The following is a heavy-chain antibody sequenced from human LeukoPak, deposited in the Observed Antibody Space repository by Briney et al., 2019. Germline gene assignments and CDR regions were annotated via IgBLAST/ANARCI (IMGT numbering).Heavy chain of an antibody. CDR3: ARDQASSTSCYLGCAMDV. J-gene: IGHJ6*04. Sequence: GASVKVSCKASGYTFTSYYMHWVRQAPGQGLEWMGIINPSGGSTSYAQKFQGRVTMTRDTSTSTVYMELSSLRSEDTAVYYCARDQASSTSCYLGCAMDVWGKGTTVTVSS. V-gene: IGHV1-46*01. D-gene: IGHD2-2*01. CDR1: GYTFTSYY. CDR2: INPSGGST.